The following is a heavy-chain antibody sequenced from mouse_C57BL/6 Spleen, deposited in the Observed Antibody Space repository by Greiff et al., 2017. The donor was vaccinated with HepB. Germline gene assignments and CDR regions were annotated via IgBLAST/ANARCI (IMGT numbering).Heavy chain of an antibody. V-gene: IGHV1-59*01. J-gene: IGHJ3*01. D-gene: IGHD1-1*01. Sequence: QVQLQQPGAELVRPGTSVKLSCKASGYTFTSYWMHWVKQRPGQGLEWIGVIDPSDSYTNYNQKFKGKATLTVDTSSSTAYMQLSSLTSEDSAVYYCVYYYGSSYGFAYWGQGTLVTVSA. CDR2: IDPSDSYT. CDR1: GYTFTSYW. CDR3: VYYYGSSYGFAY.